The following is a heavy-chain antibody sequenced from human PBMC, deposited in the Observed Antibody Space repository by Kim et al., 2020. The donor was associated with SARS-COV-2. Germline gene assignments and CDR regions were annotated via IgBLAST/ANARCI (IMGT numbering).Heavy chain of an antibody. J-gene: IGHJ6*02. CDR1: GFTFDESA. Sequence: GGSLRLSCVASGFTFDESAMNWVRQVPCRGLEWVSVISWDGGSIYYGGSVKGRFTVTRDNSKNSLHLQMNSLRAEDSGLYYCAKEHRGGMDVWGQGTTVTVSS. CDR2: ISWDGGSI. V-gene: IGHV3-43D*03. CDR3: AKEHRGGMDV.